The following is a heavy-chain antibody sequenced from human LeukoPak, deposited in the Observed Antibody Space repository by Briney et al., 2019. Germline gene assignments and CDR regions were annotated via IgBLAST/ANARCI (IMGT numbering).Heavy chain of an antibody. Sequence: PGGSLRLSCVTSGLTFDNYAMTWVRQAPGKGLEWVSSIYGNGYSIYYADSVRGRFTLSRDNSRNTLYLEMKNLRAEDTAVYYCARGPDAPEGAPFFYHYMDVWGKGTTVSVS. CDR2: IYGNGYSI. J-gene: IGHJ6*03. D-gene: IGHD2/OR15-2a*01. V-gene: IGHV3-23*05. CDR3: ARGPDAPEGAPFFYHYMDV. CDR1: GLTFDNYA.